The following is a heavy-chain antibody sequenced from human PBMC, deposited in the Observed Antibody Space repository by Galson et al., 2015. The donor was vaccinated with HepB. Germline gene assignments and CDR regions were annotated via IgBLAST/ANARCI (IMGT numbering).Heavy chain of an antibody. CDR3: VKGVRETVAGDAFDI. D-gene: IGHD6-19*01. V-gene: IGHV3-9*01. Sequence: SLRLSCAASGFKFDDKAMHWVRQVPGKGLEWVSGISWRSGSIGYGASVKGRFTISRDNAKNSLYLQMNSLRDEDTALYYCVKGVRETVAGDAFDIWGQGTMVIVSS. J-gene: IGHJ3*02. CDR1: GFKFDDKA. CDR2: ISWRSGSI.